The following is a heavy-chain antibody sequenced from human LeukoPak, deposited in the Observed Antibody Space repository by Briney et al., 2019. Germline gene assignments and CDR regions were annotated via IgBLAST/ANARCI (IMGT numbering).Heavy chain of an antibody. V-gene: IGHV4-59*01. J-gene: IGHJ4*02. Sequence: SETLSLTCTVSGGSMSDYYWSWIRQPPGKGLEWIGYIYYSGNTNYNPSLKSRVTISVDTSKNQFSLKMRSVTAADAAVYYCARDRRDTSMVWDYWGQGTLVTVSS. CDR2: IYYSGNT. D-gene: IGHD5-18*01. CDR1: GGSMSDYY. CDR3: ARDRRDTSMVWDY.